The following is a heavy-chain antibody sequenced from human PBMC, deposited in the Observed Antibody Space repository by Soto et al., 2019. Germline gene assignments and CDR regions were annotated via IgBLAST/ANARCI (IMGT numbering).Heavy chain of an antibody. V-gene: IGHV3-30-3*01. J-gene: IGHJ6*02. D-gene: IGHD3-3*01. CDR2: ISYDGSNK. CDR3: ARGLYDFWSGYYTGRESSYYYYGMDV. CDR1: GFTFSSYA. Sequence: QVQLVESGGGVVQPGRSLRLSCAASGFTFSSYAMHWVRQAPGKGLEWVAVISYDGSNKYYADSVKGRFTISRDNSKNTLYLQMNSLRAEDTAVYYCARGLYDFWSGYYTGRESSYYYYGMDVWGQGTTVTVSS.